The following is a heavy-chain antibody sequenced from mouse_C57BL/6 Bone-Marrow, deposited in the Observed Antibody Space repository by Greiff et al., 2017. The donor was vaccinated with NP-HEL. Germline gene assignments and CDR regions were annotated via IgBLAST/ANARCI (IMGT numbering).Heavy chain of an antibody. V-gene: IGHV1-62-2*01. D-gene: IGHD4-1*01. CDR2: FYPGSGSI. CDR3: ARHGLGYWDVDV. Sequence: VQLQQSGAELVKPGASVKLSCQASGYTFTEYTIHWVKPRSGQGLEWIGWFYPGSGSIKYNEKFKDKATFTADKSSSAVYMELSILTSEYAAVYFYARHGLGYWDVDVWGTGTTVTVSS. J-gene: IGHJ1*03. CDR1: GYTFTEYT.